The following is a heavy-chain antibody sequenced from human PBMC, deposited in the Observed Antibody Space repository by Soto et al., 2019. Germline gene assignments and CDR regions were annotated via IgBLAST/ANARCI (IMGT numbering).Heavy chain of an antibody. Sequence: EVQLLESGGGLVQPGGSLRLSCAASGFTFSSYAMSWVRQAPGKGLEWVSDISGSGGSTYYADSVKGRFTISRDNSKNTLYLQMNSLRAEDTAVYYCAKVRFGACSGGSCYFDYWGQGTLVTVSS. J-gene: IGHJ4*02. CDR3: AKVRFGACSGGSCYFDY. V-gene: IGHV3-23*01. CDR1: GFTFSSYA. D-gene: IGHD2-15*01. CDR2: ISGSGGST.